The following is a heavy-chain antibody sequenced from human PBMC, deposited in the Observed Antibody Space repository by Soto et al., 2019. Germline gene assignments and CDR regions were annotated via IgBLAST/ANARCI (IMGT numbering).Heavy chain of an antibody. CDR1: GFTFSSYA. CDR3: AKSPGMYYYDSSGYYHYDY. D-gene: IGHD3-22*01. Sequence: GGSLRLSCAASGFTFSSYALTWVRQAPGKGLEWVSTISGSGVSTYYADSVKGRFTISRDNSKNTLYLQMNSLRAEDTAVYYCAKSPGMYYYDSSGYYHYDYWGQGTLVTVSS. CDR2: ISGSGVST. V-gene: IGHV3-23*01. J-gene: IGHJ4*02.